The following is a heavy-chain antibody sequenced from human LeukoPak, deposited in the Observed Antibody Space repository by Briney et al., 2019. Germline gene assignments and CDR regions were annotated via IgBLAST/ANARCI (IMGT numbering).Heavy chain of an antibody. CDR3: ARAPRGESDAASGFYGVDV. V-gene: IGHV4-4*07. J-gene: IGHJ6*04. Sequence: SETLSLTCTVSGGSISSYYWSWIRQPAGKGLEWIGRIYTSGSTNYNPSLKSRVTMSVDTSKNQFSLKLSSVTAADTAVYYCARAPRGESDAASGFYGVDVWGKGTTVTVSS. CDR1: GGSISSYY. CDR2: IYTSGST. D-gene: IGHD3-22*01.